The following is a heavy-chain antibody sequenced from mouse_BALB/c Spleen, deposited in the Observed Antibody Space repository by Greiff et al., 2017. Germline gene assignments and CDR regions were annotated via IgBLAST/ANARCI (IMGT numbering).Heavy chain of an antibody. CDR2: IDPSDSET. J-gene: IGHJ3*01. V-gene: IGHV1-69*02. CDR3: ARKREGVLDYPFAY. Sequence: VQLQQPGAELVKPGAPVKLSCKASGYTFTSYWMNWVKQRPGRGLEWIGRIDPSDSETHYNQKFKDKATLTVDKSSSTAYIQLSSLTSEDSAVYYCARKREGVLDYPFAYWGQGTLVTVSA. D-gene: IGHD2-4*01. CDR1: GYTFTSYW.